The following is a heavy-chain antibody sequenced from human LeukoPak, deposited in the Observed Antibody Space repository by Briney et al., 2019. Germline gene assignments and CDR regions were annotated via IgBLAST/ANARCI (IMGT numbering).Heavy chain of an antibody. D-gene: IGHD6-13*01. CDR2: IYYSGST. CDR1: GYSISSGYY. CDR3: ARGRIAAAMAPTRYYYMDV. V-gene: IGHV4-61*01. Sequence: PSETLSLTCTVSGYSISSGYYWSWIRQPPGKGLEWIGYIYYSGSTNYNPSLKSRVTISVDTSKNQFSLKLSSVTAADTAVYYCARGRIAAAMAPTRYYYMDVWGKGTTVTVSS. J-gene: IGHJ6*03.